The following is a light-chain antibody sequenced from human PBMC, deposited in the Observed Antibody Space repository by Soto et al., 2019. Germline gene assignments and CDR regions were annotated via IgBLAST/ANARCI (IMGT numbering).Light chain of an antibody. CDR3: HQRQYWPPIT. J-gene: IGKJ5*01. CDR1: LSVSVY. CDR2: DAS. Sequence: LSCRISLSVSVYLDWYQQKPGQAPRLLISDASNRATGIPARFSGSGSGTDFTLTISSLEPEDFAVNYCHQRQYWPPITFGQGTRLENK. V-gene: IGKV3-11*01.